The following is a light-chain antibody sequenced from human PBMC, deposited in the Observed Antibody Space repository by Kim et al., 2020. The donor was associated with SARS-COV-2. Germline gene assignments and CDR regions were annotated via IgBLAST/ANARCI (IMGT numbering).Light chain of an antibody. J-gene: IGKJ1*01. CDR3: QQRSNSPPWT. CDR1: QFVARY. CDR2: DAS. V-gene: IGKV3-11*01. Sequence: SPGDRDTLSFRASQFVARYLAWYQQKPGQAPRLLIYDASNRAAGIPARFSGSWSGTDFTLTISSLEPEDCAVYYCQQRSNSPPWTFGQGTKVDIK.